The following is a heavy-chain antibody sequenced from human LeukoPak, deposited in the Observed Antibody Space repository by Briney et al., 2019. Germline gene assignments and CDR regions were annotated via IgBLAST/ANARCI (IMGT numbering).Heavy chain of an antibody. CDR1: GDTFTSYW. D-gene: IGHD4-23*01. J-gene: IGHJ4*02. CDR3: ARYAGNSPIDYYFDF. CDR2: IYPGDSDT. Sequence: GESLKITCKGSGDTFTSYWIRWVRQMPGKGLEWMGIIYPGDSDTRYSPSFQGQVTISADKSISTAYLQWTSLKASDTAIYYCARYAGNSPIDYYFDFWGQGTLVTVSS. V-gene: IGHV5-51*01.